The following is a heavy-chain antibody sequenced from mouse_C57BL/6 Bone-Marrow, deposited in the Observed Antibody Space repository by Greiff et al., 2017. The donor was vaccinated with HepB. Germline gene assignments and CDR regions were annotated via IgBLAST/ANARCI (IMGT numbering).Heavy chain of an antibody. CDR3: ASYYYGSSYGWFAY. CDR2: IEPSDSYT. J-gene: IGHJ3*01. V-gene: IGHV1-50*01. CDR1: GYTFTSYW. D-gene: IGHD1-1*01. Sequence: VQLQQPGAELVKPGASVKLSCKASGYTFTSYWMQWVKQRPGQGLEWIGEIEPSDSYTNYNQKFKGKATLTVDTSSSTAYMQLSSLTSEDSAVYYCASYYYGSSYGWFAYWGQGTLVTVSA.